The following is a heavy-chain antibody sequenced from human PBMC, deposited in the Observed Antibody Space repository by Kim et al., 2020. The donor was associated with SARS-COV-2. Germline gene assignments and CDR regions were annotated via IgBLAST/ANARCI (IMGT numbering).Heavy chain of an antibody. CDR3: AKDSPEYYDFWSGARSGYFDY. Sequence: FTISRDNSKNTLYLQMNSLRAEDTAVYYCAKDSPEYYDFWSGARSGYFDYWGQGTLVTVSS. D-gene: IGHD3-3*01. V-gene: IGHV3-30*02. J-gene: IGHJ4*02.